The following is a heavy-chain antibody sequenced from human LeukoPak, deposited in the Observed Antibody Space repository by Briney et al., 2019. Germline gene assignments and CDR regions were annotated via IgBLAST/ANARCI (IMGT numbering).Heavy chain of an antibody. CDR3: ARGFASGWYSRYDP. V-gene: IGHV4-61*01. J-gene: IGHJ5*02. D-gene: IGHD6-19*01. CDR2: VYHTGST. Sequence: SETLSLTCTVSGDPVSRDSYYWSWLRQPTGKELEWIGYVYHTGSTNYNPSLKSRVTISVDTSTNEFSLKMTSVTAADTAVYYCARGFASGWYSRYDPWGQGTLVTVSS. CDR1: GDPVSRDSYY.